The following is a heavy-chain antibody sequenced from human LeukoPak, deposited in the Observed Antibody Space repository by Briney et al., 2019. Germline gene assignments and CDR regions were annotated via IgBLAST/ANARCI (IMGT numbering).Heavy chain of an antibody. CDR3: ARVMTTQNFDY. CDR1: GYTFTSYY. J-gene: IGHJ4*02. V-gene: IGHV1-46*01. CDR2: INPSGGSA. Sequence: ASVKVSCKASGYTFTSYYMHWVRQAPGQGLEWMGIINPSGGSASYAQKFQGRVTMTRDTSISTAYMELSRLRSDDTAVYYCARVMTTQNFDYWGQGTLVTVSS. D-gene: IGHD4-11*01.